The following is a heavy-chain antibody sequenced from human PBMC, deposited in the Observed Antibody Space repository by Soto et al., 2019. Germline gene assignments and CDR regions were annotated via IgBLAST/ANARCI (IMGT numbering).Heavy chain of an antibody. CDR2: INTRSSNI. Sequence: EVQLVESGGGLVQPGGSLRLSCAASGFSISSYGMNWVRQAPGKGLEWISYINTRSSNIYYADSVKGRFTISRDNAKNSLYLQMNSLRADDTGVYYCARGGGSVAVAATQFIWFDPWGQGTLFTVSS. V-gene: IGHV3-48*04. CDR3: ARGGGSVAVAATQFIWFDP. CDR1: GFSISSYG. D-gene: IGHD2-15*01. J-gene: IGHJ5*02.